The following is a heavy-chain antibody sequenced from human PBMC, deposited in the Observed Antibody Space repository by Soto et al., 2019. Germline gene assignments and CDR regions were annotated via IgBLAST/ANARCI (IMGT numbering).Heavy chain of an antibody. CDR3: ARLRIATNNYKWFDP. CDR2: IIPIFGTA. J-gene: IGHJ5*02. Sequence: AASVKVSCKASGGTFSSYAISWVRQAPGQGLEWMGGIIPIFGTANYAQKFQGRVTITADESTSTASLNLRLVTAADTAVYYCARLRIATNNYKWFDPWGQGTLVTVSS. V-gene: IGHV1-69*13. D-gene: IGHD2-21*01. CDR1: GGTFSSYA.